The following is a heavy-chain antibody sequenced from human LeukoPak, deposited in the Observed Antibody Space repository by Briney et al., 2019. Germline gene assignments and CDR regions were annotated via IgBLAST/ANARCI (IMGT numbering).Heavy chain of an antibody. Sequence: GGSLRLSCATSGFTFSSYAMSWVRQAPGKGLEWVSGIGASGGSTYYADSVKGRFTISRDNSKNTLYLQMNSLRTEDTAVYYCAKAEGYDILTGLDYWGQGTLVIVSS. D-gene: IGHD3-9*01. CDR3: AKAEGYDILTGLDY. J-gene: IGHJ4*02. CDR1: GFTFSSYA. CDR2: IGASGGST. V-gene: IGHV3-23*01.